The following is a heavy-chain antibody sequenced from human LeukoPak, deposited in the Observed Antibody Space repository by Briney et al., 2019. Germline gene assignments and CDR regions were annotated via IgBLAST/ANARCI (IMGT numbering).Heavy chain of an antibody. J-gene: IGHJ4*02. V-gene: IGHV3-64D*09. CDR1: GFTFSSSA. D-gene: IGHD1-1*01. CDR3: VKRTGLYFNY. CDR2: ISSNGGST. Sequence: GGSLRLSCSASGFTFSSSAIHWVRQAPGKGLEYVSGISSNGGSTYNADSVKGRFTISRDNSKNTVYLQMSSLRPEDTALYYCVKRTGLYFNYWGQGTLVTVSS.